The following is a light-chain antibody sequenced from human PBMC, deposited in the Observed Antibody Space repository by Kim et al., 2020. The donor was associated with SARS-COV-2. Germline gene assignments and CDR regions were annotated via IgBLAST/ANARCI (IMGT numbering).Light chain of an antibody. V-gene: IGKV3-20*01. CDR2: SVS. CDR3: QQYGMTPPYT. CDR1: QGVSSHC. Sequence: SPGERAPLPCRTSQGVSSHCLAWYQQKPGQAPRLLMYSVSNRATGIPDRFSGSGSGTDFTLTISRLEPEDFAVYYCQQYGMTPPYTFGRGTKLEI. J-gene: IGKJ2*01.